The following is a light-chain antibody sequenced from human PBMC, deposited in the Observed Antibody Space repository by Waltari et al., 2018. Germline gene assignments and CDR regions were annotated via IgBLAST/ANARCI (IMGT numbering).Light chain of an antibody. J-gene: IGLJ1*01. CDR2: EVS. V-gene: IGLV2-14*01. CDR1: SSDVGFYNY. CDR3: SSYTSSSLYV. Sequence: QSALTQPASVSGSPGQSITISCTGTSSDVGFYNYVSWYQHYPGKAPKLIIYEVSDRPSGDSNRFSGSKSGNTASLTISGLQAEDEADYYCSSYTSSSLYVFGTGTKVTVL.